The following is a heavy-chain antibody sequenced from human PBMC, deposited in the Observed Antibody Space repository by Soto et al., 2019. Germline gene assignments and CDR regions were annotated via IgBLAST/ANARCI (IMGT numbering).Heavy chain of an antibody. J-gene: IGHJ5*02. Sequence: SETLSLTCTVSGGYVSSGSYYWSWIRQPPGKGLEWIGYIYYSGSTNYNPPLKSRVTISVDTSKNQFSLKLSSVTAADTAVYYCARGIAAAGNWEEENWFDPWGQGTLVTVSS. CDR3: ARGIAAAGNWEEENWFDP. CDR2: IYYSGST. D-gene: IGHD6-13*01. CDR1: GGYVSSGSYY. V-gene: IGHV4-61*01.